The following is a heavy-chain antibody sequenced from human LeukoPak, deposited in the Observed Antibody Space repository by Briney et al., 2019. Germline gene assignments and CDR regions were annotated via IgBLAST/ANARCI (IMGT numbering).Heavy chain of an antibody. J-gene: IGHJ4*02. CDR1: GLTFSSHW. Sequence: GGSLRLSYAASGLTFSSHWMHWVRQAPGKGLVWVSRITNDGSSTTYADSVKGRFTISRDNAKNMLYLQVNSLRAEDTAVYYCAKGGKWDVTPFDYWGQGTLVTVSS. CDR3: AKGGKWDVTPFDY. D-gene: IGHD1-26*01. V-gene: IGHV3-74*01. CDR2: ITNDGSST.